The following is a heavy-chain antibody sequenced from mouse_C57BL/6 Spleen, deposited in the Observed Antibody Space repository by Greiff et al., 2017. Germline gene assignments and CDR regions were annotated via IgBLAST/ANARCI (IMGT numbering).Heavy chain of an antibody. V-gene: IGHV5-4*03. CDR3: ASIYYDYDRGAMDY. Sequence: DVKLVESGGGLVKPGGSLKLSCAASGFTFSSYAMSWVRQTPEKRLEWVATISDGGSYTYYPDNVKGRFTISRDNAKNNLYLQMSHLKSEDTAMYYCASIYYDYDRGAMDYWGQGTSVTVSS. CDR1: GFTFSSYA. CDR2: ISDGGSYT. J-gene: IGHJ4*01. D-gene: IGHD2-4*01.